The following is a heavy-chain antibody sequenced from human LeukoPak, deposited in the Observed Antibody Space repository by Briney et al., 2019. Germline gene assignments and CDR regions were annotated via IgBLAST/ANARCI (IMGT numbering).Heavy chain of an antibody. CDR2: ISYDGSNK. D-gene: IGHD1-26*01. V-gene: IGHV3-30-3*01. J-gene: IGHJ3*02. CDR3: ARGIIWDDAFDI. Sequence: GGSLRLSCAASGFTFSSYAMHWVRQAPGKGLEWVAVISYDGSNKFYADSVKGRFTISRDNSKNTVYLQMNSLRTEDTAVYYCARGIIWDDAFDIWGQGTMVTVSS. CDR1: GFTFSSYA.